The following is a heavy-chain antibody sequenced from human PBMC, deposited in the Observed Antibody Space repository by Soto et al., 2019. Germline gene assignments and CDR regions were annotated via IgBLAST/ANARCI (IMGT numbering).Heavy chain of an antibody. D-gene: IGHD1-26*01. CDR1: GFTFSSYG. V-gene: IGHV3-33*01. J-gene: IGHJ4*02. CDR2: IWYDGSNK. Sequence: GGSLRLSCAASGFTFSSYGVHWVRQAPGKGLEWVAVIWYDGSNKYYADSVKGRFTISRDNSKNTLYLQMNSLRAEDTAVYYCARDKVGTLVPYYYFDYWGQGTLVTVSS. CDR3: ARDKVGTLVPYYYFDY.